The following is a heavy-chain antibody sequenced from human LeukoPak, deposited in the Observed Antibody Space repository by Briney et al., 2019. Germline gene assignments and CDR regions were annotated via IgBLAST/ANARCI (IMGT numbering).Heavy chain of an antibody. CDR2: IEHDGTTK. CDR1: GFTFSSYW. CDR3: VREARESGGFNY. D-gene: IGHD5-24*01. Sequence: GGSLRLSCTVSGFTFSSYWMSWVRQAPGKGLERVANIEHDGTTKFYLDSVKGRFTISRDNAKNSLYLQMNSLRAEDTAVYYCVREARESGGFNYWGQGTLVTVSS. V-gene: IGHV3-7*01. J-gene: IGHJ4*02.